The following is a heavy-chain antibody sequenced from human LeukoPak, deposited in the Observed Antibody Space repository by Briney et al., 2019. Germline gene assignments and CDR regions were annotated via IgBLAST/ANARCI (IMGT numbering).Heavy chain of an antibody. J-gene: IGHJ4*02. D-gene: IGHD2-21*02. V-gene: IGHV4-39*01. CDR1: GASISSSAYY. Sequence: KPSETLSLTCTVSGASISSSAYYWGWIRQPPGKGLEWIGSIYYSGSTYYSPSLKSRVTISVDTSKNQFSLKLSSVPAADTAVYYCATTNCGGDCYPAWWGQGTLVTVSS. CDR2: IYYSGST. CDR3: ATTNCGGDCYPAW.